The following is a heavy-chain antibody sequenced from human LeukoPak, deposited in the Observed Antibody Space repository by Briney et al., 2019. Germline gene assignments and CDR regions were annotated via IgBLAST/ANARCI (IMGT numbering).Heavy chain of an antibody. CDR2: INHSGST. J-gene: IGHJ4*02. V-gene: IGHV4-34*01. D-gene: IGHD3-22*01. CDR1: GGSFSGYY. Sequence: SETLSLTCAVYGGSFSGYYWSWIRQPPGKGLGWIGEINHSGSTNYNPSLKSRVTISVDTFKNQFSLKLSSVTAADTAVYYCARGRHYYDSSGYYYASFPFDYWGQGTLLTVSS. CDR3: ARGRHYYDSSGYYYASFPFDY.